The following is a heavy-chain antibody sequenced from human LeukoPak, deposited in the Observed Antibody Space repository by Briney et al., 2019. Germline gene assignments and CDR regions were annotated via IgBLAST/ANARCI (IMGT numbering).Heavy chain of an antibody. J-gene: IGHJ5*02. V-gene: IGHV4-4*07. CDR2: IYTSGST. D-gene: IGHD3-9*01. CDR3: ARDMSGYYDILTGYHTINWFDP. Sequence: PSETLSLTCTVSGGSISSYYWSWIRQPAGKGLEWIGRIYTSGSTNYNPSLKSRVTMSVDTSKNQFSLKLSSVTAADTAVYYCARDMSGYYDILTGYHTINWFDPWGQGTLVTVSS. CDR1: GGSISSYY.